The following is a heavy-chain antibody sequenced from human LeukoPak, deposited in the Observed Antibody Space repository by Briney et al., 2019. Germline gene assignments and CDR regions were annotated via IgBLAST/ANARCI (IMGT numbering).Heavy chain of an antibody. V-gene: IGHV1-18*01. CDR3: ARDSQHQLPLGFDY. Sequence: ASVKVSCKASGYTFTSYGISWVRQAPGQGLEWMGWISAYNGNTNYAQKLRGRVTMTTDTSTSTAYMELRSLRSDDTAVYYCARDSQHQLPLGFDYWGQGTLVTLSS. D-gene: IGHD2-2*01. J-gene: IGHJ4*02. CDR2: ISAYNGNT. CDR1: GYTFTSYG.